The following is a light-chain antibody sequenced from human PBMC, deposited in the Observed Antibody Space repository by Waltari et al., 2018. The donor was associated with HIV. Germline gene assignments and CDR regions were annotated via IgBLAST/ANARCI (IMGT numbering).Light chain of an antibody. Sequence: ETVLTQSPDTLSLSPEERATLSCRASQTISTGYVAWYQQKPGQAPRLLISATSRRATGIPDRFRGSGSGTDFTLTISRLEPEDFAVYYCQQFDTSPPWTFGQGTKVEIK. J-gene: IGKJ1*01. CDR2: ATS. CDR1: QTISTGY. V-gene: IGKV3-20*01. CDR3: QQFDTSPPWT.